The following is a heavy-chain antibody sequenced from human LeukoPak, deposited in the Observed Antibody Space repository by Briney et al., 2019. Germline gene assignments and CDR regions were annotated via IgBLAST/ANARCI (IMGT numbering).Heavy chain of an antibody. CDR2: IYNSGST. D-gene: IGHD6-19*01. V-gene: IGHV3-53*01. J-gene: IGHJ5*02. Sequence: TGGSLRLSCAASGFTVSSNHMNWVRQAPGKGLEWVSVIYNSGSTSYADSVKGRSTISRDISKNILYFQMNSLRAEDTAVYYCARGVAGGNWFDPWGQGTLVTVSS. CDR1: GFTVSSNH. CDR3: ARGVAGGNWFDP.